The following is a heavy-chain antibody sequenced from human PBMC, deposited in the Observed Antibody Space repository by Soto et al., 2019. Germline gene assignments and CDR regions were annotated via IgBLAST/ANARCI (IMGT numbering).Heavy chain of an antibody. J-gene: IGHJ5*02. CDR3: ARDAGGWYQLLSPLFDP. CDR2: IYYSGSA. Sequence: QVQLQESGPGLVKPSQTLSLTCTVSGGSISSGGYYWSWIRQHPGKGLEWIGYIYYSGSAYYNPSLKSRVTISVDTSKNQFSLRLISVTAADTAVYYCARDAGGWYQLLSPLFDPWGQGTLVTVSS. CDR1: GGSISSGGYY. D-gene: IGHD2-2*01. V-gene: IGHV4-31*03.